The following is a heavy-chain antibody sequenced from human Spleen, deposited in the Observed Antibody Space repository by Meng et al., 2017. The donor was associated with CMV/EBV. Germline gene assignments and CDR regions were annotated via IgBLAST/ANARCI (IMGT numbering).Heavy chain of an antibody. D-gene: IGHD3-22*01. V-gene: IGHV5-51*01. CDR1: FTAYW. J-gene: IGHJ4*02. CDR3: ARQTRGGYDNSSYYDYDY. Sequence: FTAYWSGWVRHMPGKGLEWMGIIYPSDSDTRYSPSFQGQVTISADKSIATAYLQWSSLKASDTAMYFCARQTRGGYDNSSYYDYDYWGQGTLVTVSS. CDR2: IYPSDSDT.